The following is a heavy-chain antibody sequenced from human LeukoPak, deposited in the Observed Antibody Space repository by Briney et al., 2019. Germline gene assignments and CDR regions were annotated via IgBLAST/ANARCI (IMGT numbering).Heavy chain of an antibody. J-gene: IGHJ4*02. V-gene: IGHV3-48*03. CDR3: ARGIAVAGPYYFDY. CDR2: ISSIDSTI. CDR1: GFXFSNYE. Sequence: GGSLRLSCAASGFXFSNYEMNWVRQAPGKGLEWVSHISSIDSTIYYADSVKGRFTISRDNAKNSLYLQMNSLRADDTAVYYCARGIAVAGPYYFDYWGRGTLVTVSS. D-gene: IGHD6-19*01.